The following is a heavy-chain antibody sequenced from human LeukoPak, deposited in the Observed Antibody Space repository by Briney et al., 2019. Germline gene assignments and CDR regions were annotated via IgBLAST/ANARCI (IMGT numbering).Heavy chain of an antibody. CDR1: GFRFSDYY. CDR2: ISSTGNSI. CDR3: AKGGIGYGYWFDH. V-gene: IGHV3-11*01. J-gene: IGHJ5*02. Sequence: GGSLRLSCAATGFRFSDYYMSWIRQAPGKGLEWVAYISSTGNSIFYADSVKGRFTISRDHAKNSLSLQLNSLRAEDTAVYYCAKGGIGYGYWFDHWGQGTLVTVSS. D-gene: IGHD2-15*01.